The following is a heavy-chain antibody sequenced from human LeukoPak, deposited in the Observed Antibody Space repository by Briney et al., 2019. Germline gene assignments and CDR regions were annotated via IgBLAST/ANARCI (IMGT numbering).Heavy chain of an antibody. D-gene: IGHD5-18*01. J-gene: IGHJ4*02. V-gene: IGHV3-23*01. Sequence: PGGSLRLSCAASGFTFSSYAMSWVRQAPGKGLEWVSAISGSGGSTYYADSVKGRFTISRDNSKNTLYLQMNSLRAEDTAVYYCAKDYRIQRWSYYFDYWGQGTLVTVSS. CDR1: GFTFSSYA. CDR2: ISGSGGST. CDR3: AKDYRIQRWSYYFDY.